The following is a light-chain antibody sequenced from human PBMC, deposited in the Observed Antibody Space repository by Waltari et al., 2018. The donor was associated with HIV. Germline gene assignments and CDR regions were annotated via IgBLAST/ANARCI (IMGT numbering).Light chain of an antibody. CDR3: QQFNNEWT. J-gene: IGKJ1*01. CDR1: RSVGPW. V-gene: IGKV1-5*03. Sequence: DIQLSQSPSTLSAPVGGRVTITCRAGRSVGPWLAWYQERPGDGPRLLIYKASILQTGVPSRFSSGGSRTDFTLSINNLQPEDSATYYCQQFNNEWTFGQGT. CDR2: KAS.